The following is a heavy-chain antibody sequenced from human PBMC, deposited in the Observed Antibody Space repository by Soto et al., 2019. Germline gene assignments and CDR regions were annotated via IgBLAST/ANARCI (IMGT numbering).Heavy chain of an antibody. V-gene: IGHV4-34*01. CDR3: ARGTPSTVTTWGYYYYYYMDV. CDR1: GGSFSGYY. CDR2: INHSGST. D-gene: IGHD4-4*01. J-gene: IGHJ6*03. Sequence: SETLSLTCAVYGGSFSGYYWSWIRQPPGKGLEWIGEINHSGSTNYNPSLKSRVTISVDTSKNQFSLKLSSVTAADTAVYYCARGTPSTVTTWGYYYYYYMDVWGKGTTVTVSS.